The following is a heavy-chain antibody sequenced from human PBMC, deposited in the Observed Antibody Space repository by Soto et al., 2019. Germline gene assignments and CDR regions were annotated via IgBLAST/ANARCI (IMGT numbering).Heavy chain of an antibody. D-gene: IGHD6-25*01. V-gene: IGHV3-7*05. CDR2: IRKDGSQR. CDR3: ARDVSPGSSGLYFDAFDM. Sequence: EVQLVESGGGLVQPGGSLTLSCAASEFAFSSYWMTWVRQAPGKGLEWVANIRKDGSQRSYLDSVRGRFTISRDNSKNSLYLQMNSLRADDTALYFCARDVSPGSSGLYFDAFDMWGQGTMVTVSS. J-gene: IGHJ3*02. CDR1: EFAFSSYW.